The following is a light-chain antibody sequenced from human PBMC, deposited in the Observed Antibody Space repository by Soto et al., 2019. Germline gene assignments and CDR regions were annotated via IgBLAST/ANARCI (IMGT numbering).Light chain of an antibody. CDR3: QQSYSRPRA. CDR2: SSS. J-gene: IGKJ1*01. CDR1: QSISVY. V-gene: IGKV1-39*01. Sequence: DIQMTQSPSSVSAYVGDRVTITCRASQSISVYLNWYQQKPGKAPNLLIYSSSSLESGVPSRFSGSGSGTDFTLTISSLQPEDFATYFCQQSYSRPRAFGQGTKVEI.